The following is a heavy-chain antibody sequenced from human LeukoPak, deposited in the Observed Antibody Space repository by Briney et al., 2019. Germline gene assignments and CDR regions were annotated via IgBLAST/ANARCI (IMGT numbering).Heavy chain of an antibody. CDR2: VNSVGSGT. V-gene: IGHV3-66*01. D-gene: IGHD5-12*01. J-gene: IGHJ4*02. CDR3: ARGPSGYHNT. CDR1: GFTFSDYY. Sequence: GGSLRLSCAASGFTFSDYYMSWIRLAPGKGLEWVSHVNSVGSGTDYADSVKGRFTISRDNSKNTLYLQMNSLRAEDTAVYYCARGPSGYHNTGGQGTLVTVSS.